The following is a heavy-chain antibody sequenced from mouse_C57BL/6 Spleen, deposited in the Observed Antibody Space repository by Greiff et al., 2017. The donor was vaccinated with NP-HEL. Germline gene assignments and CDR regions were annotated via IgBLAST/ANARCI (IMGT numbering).Heavy chain of an antibody. D-gene: IGHD2-1*01. J-gene: IGHJ3*01. Sequence: QVQLQQPGAELVRPGYSVKLSCKASGYTFTSYWMHWVKQRPIQGLEWIGNIDPSDSETHYNQQFKDKATLTVDKSSSTAYMQLRSLTSEDSAVYYCGLYGNWFAYWGQGTLVTVSA. CDR1: GYTFTSYW. CDR2: IDPSDSET. CDR3: GLYGNWFAY. V-gene: IGHV1-52*01.